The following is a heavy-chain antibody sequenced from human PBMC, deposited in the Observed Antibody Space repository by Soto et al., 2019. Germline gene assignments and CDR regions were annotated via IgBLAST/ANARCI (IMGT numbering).Heavy chain of an antibody. V-gene: IGHV4-30-4*01. CDR1: GDSIGSGNKY. Sequence: QVQLRESGPGLVMPSQTLSLTCTVSGDSIGSGNKYWSWIRQAPGKGLEWIGYIFSSGTTHYNPSLKSRLTMSLDTSQNPFSLKLNSVTAADTAVYFCARVPSPFDFYSAMDVWGQGTTVTVSS. CDR3: ARVPSPFDFYSAMDV. D-gene: IGHD3-16*01. J-gene: IGHJ6*02. CDR2: IFSSGTT.